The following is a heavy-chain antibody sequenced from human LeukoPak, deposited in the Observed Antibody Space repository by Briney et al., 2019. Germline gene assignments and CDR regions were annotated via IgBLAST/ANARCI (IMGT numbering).Heavy chain of an antibody. J-gene: IGHJ6*02. CDR1: GGSINNYY. Sequence: SETLSLTCTVSGGSINNYYWSWMRQPPGKGLEYIGYIYYSGSTNYNPSLKSRVTISVDTSKNQFSLKLSSVTAADTAVYYCARGKNYGDYVKGYYYYYGMDVWGQGTTVTVSS. CDR2: IYYSGST. D-gene: IGHD4-17*01. V-gene: IGHV4-59*12. CDR3: ARGKNYGDYVKGYYYYYGMDV.